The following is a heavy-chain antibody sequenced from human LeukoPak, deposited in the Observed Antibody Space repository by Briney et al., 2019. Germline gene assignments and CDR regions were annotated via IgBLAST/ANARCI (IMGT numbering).Heavy chain of an antibody. D-gene: IGHD4-23*01. CDR3: ARGTRSTVGTHAFDI. Sequence: GASVKVSCKASGGTFSSYAISWVRQAPGQGLEWMGRIIPILGIANYAQKFQGRVTITADKSTSTAYMELSSLRSEDTAVYYRARGTRSTVGTHAFDIWGQGTMVTVSS. CDR2: IIPILGIA. CDR1: GGTFSSYA. V-gene: IGHV1-69*04. J-gene: IGHJ3*02.